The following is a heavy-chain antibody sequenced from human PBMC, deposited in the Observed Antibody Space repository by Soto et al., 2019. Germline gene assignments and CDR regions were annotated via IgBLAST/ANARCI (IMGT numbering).Heavy chain of an antibody. CDR3: ARAGGRAASVGGTIKY. D-gene: IGHD6-13*01. J-gene: IGHJ4*02. V-gene: IGHV1-18*01. Sequence: ASVKVSCKASGYTFTNFGVSWVRQAPGQGLEWMGWISAYNGNTNYAQNLQGRVTMTTDTSTSTAYMELRSLRSDDTAVYYCARAGGRAASVGGTIKYWGQGTRVTVSS. CDR2: ISAYNGNT. CDR1: GYTFTNFG.